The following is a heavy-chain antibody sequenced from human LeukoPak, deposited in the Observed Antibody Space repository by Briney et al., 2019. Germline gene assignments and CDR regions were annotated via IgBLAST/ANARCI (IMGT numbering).Heavy chain of an antibody. Sequence: ASVKVSCKASGYTFTSYYMHWVRQAPGQGLEWMGIINPSGGSTSYAPKFQGRVTMTRDTSTSTVYMELSSLRSEDTAVYYCARARAGAGLDYWGQGTLVTVSS. V-gene: IGHV1-46*01. CDR1: GYTFTSYY. CDR2: INPSGGST. J-gene: IGHJ4*02. CDR3: ARARAGAGLDY. D-gene: IGHD6-19*01.